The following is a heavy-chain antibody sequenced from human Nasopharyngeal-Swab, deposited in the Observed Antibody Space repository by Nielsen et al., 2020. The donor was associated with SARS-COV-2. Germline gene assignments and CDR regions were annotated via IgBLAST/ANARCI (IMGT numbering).Heavy chain of an antibody. V-gene: IGHV5-51*01. CDR3: ARRNSEGGMADAFEI. CDR1: GYSLRSYW. CDR2: IYPGDSDT. D-gene: IGHD2/OR15-2a*01. Sequence: GESLKIFCWGSGYSLRSYWIGRVRQMPGEGLEWMGVIYPGDSDTRYSPSFQGQVTISVDKSITTAYLQWSSLKASDTAMYYCARRNSEGGMADAFEIWGQGTMVTVSS. J-gene: IGHJ3*02.